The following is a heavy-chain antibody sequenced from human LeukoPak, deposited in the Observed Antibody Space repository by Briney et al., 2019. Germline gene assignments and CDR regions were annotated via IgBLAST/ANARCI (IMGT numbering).Heavy chain of an antibody. V-gene: IGHV3-21*01. CDR1: GFTFSSYT. CDR3: ARDVRGNYYDY. J-gene: IGHJ4*02. Sequence: GGPLRPSCAASGFTFSSYTMNWVRQAPGKGLEWVSSIDTSSNYIYYADSLKGRFTISRDDAKNSLYLQMNSLRAEDTAVYYCARDVRGNYYDYWGQGTLVAVSS. D-gene: IGHD1-26*01. CDR2: IDTSSNYI.